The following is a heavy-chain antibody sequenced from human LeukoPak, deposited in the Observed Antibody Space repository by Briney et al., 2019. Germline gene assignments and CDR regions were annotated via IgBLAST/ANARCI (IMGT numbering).Heavy chain of an antibody. D-gene: IGHD3-16*02. CDR1: GGSISSGDYY. CDR2: IYYSGST. V-gene: IGHV4-30-4*01. Sequence: SETLSFTCTVSGGSISSGDYYWSWIRQPPGKGLEWIGYIYYSGSTYYNPSLKSRVTISVDASKNQFSLKLSSVTAADTAVYYCARLDVIYYGMDVWGQGTTVTVSS. J-gene: IGHJ6*02. CDR3: ARLDVIYYGMDV.